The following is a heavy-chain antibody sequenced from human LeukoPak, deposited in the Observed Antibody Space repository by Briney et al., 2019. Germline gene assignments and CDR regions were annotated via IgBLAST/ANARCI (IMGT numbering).Heavy chain of an antibody. J-gene: IGHJ5*02. CDR1: GGTFSSYA. CDR3: ARDPSSSWSYNWFDP. CDR2: IIPIFGTA. D-gene: IGHD6-13*01. V-gene: IGHV1-69*05. Sequence: SVKVFCKASGGTFSSYAISWVRQAPGQGLEWMGRIIPIFGTANYAQKFQGRVTITTDESTSTAYMELSSLRSEDTAVYYCARDPSSSWSYNWFDPWGQGTLVTVSS.